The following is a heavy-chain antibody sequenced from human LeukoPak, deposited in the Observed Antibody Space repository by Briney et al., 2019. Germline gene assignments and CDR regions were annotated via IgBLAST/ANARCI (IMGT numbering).Heavy chain of an antibody. Sequence: GRSLRLSCAASGFTFSSYAMHWVRQAPGKGLEWVAVISYDGSNKYYTDSVKGRFSISRDNSKNTLYLQMDSLRPEDTAVYYCARADRLQYYYDSSAPDWWGQGTLVTVSS. CDR2: ISYDGSNK. CDR3: ARADRLQYYYDSSAPDW. V-gene: IGHV3-30*04. J-gene: IGHJ4*02. CDR1: GFTFSSYA. D-gene: IGHD3-22*01.